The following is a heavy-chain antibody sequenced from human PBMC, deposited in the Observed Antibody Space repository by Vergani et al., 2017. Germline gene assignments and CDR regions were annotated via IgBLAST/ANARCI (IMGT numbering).Heavy chain of an antibody. CDR1: GYTFTGYY. V-gene: IGHV1-2*02. Sequence: QVLLVQSGAEVKKPGASEKVSCKASGYTFTGYYMHWVRQAPGQGLEWMGWINPNSGGTNYAQKFQGRVTMTRDTSISTAYMELSRLRADDTAVYYCAREVYCXSASAGVCYYGMDVWGRGTTVTVSS. D-gene: IGHD2-2*01. J-gene: IGHJ6*02. CDR3: AREVYCXSASAGVCYYGMDV. CDR2: INPNSGGT.